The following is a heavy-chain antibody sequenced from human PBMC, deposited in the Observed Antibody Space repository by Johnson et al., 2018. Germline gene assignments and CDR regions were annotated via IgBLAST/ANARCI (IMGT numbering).Heavy chain of an antibody. Sequence: VQLVESGGGVVQPGRSLRLSCVASGFTFSNSGIHWVRQAPGKGLAWVAVIWFDGSKKYYVDFVKGRFTLSRDNSKNTLYLQMNSLSAEDTTVYYYISFHHWGQGTLVIVSS. J-gene: IGHJ1*01. V-gene: IGHV3-33*01. CDR2: IWFDGSKK. CDR3: ISFHH. CDR1: GFTFSNSG. D-gene: IGHD2/OR15-2a*01.